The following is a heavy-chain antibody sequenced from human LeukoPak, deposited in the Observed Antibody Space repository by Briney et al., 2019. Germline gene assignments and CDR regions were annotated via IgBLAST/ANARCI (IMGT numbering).Heavy chain of an antibody. CDR1: GYSFTSYW. CDR2: IYPGDSDT. V-gene: IGHV5-51*01. J-gene: IGHJ4*02. Sequence: GESLKISCKGSGYSFTSYWIGWVRQMPGKGLEWMGIIYPGDSDTRYNPSFQGQVTISADKSISVAYLQWSNLKASDTAIYYCARLRSSVASGVDSRGQGILVTVSS. D-gene: IGHD3-10*01. CDR3: ARLRSSVASGVDS.